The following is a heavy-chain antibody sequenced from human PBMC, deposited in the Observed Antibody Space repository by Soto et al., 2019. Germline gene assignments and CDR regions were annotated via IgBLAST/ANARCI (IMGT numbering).Heavy chain of an antibody. CDR2: IKQDGSEK. CDR3: ARDQKYYYDSSGYYDY. J-gene: IGHJ4*02. CDR1: GFTFSSYW. D-gene: IGHD3-22*01. Sequence: GGSLRLSCAASGFTFSSYWMSWVRQAPGKGLEWVANIKQDGSEKYYVDSVKGRFTISRDNAKNSLYLQMNSLRAEDTAVYYCARDQKYYYDSSGYYDYWGQGTLVTVSS. V-gene: IGHV3-7*05.